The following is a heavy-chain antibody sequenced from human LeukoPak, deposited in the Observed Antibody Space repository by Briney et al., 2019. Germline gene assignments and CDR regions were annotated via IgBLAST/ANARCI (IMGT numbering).Heavy chain of an antibody. V-gene: IGHV3-7*01. CDR1: GFTFSSYW. D-gene: IGHD3-16*01. CDR2: IKQDGSET. CDR3: ARHRGTYYDY. Sequence: GESLRLSCAASGFTFSSYWMSWVRQAPGKGLEWVANIKQDGSETYYVVSVRGRFTISRDNAKNSLYLQMNSLRAEDTAVYYCARHRGTYYDYWGQGTLVTVSS. J-gene: IGHJ4*02.